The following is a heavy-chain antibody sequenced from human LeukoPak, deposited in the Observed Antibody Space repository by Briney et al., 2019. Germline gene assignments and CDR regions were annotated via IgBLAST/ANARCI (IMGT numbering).Heavy chain of an antibody. CDR1: GFTYSSNW. V-gene: IGHV3-7*01. CDR2: IKEDGSEI. D-gene: IGHD1-26*01. J-gene: IGHJ4*02. Sequence: GGSLRVACAAPGFTYSSNWMSSIRQAPGKGPEWVGNIKEDGSEIYYAASVKGRFTISRDNAKNSLYLQMNSLRAEDTAVYYCSSGGAFDYWGQGSLVTVSS. CDR3: SSGGAFDY.